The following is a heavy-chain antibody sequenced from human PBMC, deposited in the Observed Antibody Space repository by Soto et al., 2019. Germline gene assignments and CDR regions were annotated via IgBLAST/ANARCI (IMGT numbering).Heavy chain of an antibody. CDR1: GSTFSSYT. Sequence: QVQLVQSGAEVKKPGSSVKVSCKASGSTFSSYTISWVRQAPGQGLEWMGRIIPILGIANYAQKFQGRVTITADKSTSTAYMELSSLRSEDTAVYYCARITMVRGVTEFDYWGQGTLVTVSS. CDR2: IIPILGIA. V-gene: IGHV1-69*02. D-gene: IGHD3-10*01. J-gene: IGHJ4*02. CDR3: ARITMVRGVTEFDY.